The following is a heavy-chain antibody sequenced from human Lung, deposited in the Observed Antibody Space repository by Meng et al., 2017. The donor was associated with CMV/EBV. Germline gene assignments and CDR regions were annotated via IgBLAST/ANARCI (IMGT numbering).Heavy chain of an antibody. CDR2: IKHSGST. CDR3: ARGKEMEDYNTISSFDY. Sequence: SXTXSLXCAVYGGSFSGYYWSWIRQPPGKGLEWIGEIKHSGSTNYNPSLKSRVTISVDTSKNQFSLKLSSVTAADTAVYSCARGKEMEDYNTISSFDYLGQGXLVTVSS. J-gene: IGHJ4*02. D-gene: IGHD3-10*01. CDR1: GGSFSGYY. V-gene: IGHV4-34*01.